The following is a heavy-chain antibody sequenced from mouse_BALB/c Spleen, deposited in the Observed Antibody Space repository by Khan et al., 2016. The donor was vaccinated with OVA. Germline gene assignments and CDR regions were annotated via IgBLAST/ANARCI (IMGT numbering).Heavy chain of an antibody. CDR1: GFSLTSYG. J-gene: IGHJ4*01. Sequence: QVQLKQSGPGLVAPSQSLSITCTVSGFSLTSYGIHWVRQPPGKGLEWLVVIWSDGSTNYNSVLKSRLSTSKDNPKSQVFLKMNSLHTDDTAIYYCAGWFDVYSSLYAMDYWGQGTSVTVSS. V-gene: IGHV2-6*02. CDR3: AGWFDVYSSLYAMDY. D-gene: IGHD2-3*01. CDR2: IWSDGST.